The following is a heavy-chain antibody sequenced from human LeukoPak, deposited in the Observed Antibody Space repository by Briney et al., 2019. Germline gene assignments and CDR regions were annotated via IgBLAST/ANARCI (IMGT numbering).Heavy chain of an antibody. CDR1: GITFVRSA. CDR3: AADGCGGDCTLAY. J-gene: IGHJ4*02. Sequence: SVRVSCKASGITFVRSAIQWVRQARGQPPEWIGWLVVGSGNTNYAQKFQDRVTITRDMSTSTAYMELSRLTSEDTAVYYCAADGCGGDCTLAYWGQETLVSVSS. CDR2: LVVGSGNT. D-gene: IGHD2-21*02. V-gene: IGHV1-58*02.